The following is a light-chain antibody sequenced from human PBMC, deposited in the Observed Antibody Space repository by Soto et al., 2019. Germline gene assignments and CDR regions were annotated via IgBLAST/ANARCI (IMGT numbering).Light chain of an antibody. V-gene: IGKV1-27*01. Sequence: DTQMTQSPSSLSASLGDRVTITCRASQDINNYLAWYQQRPGNVPKLLIYAASTLQSGVPSRFSGSGSGTDFTLTISSLQPEDVATYYCQKYDIAPRTFGGGTRVEIK. CDR3: QKYDIAPRT. CDR2: AAS. J-gene: IGKJ4*01. CDR1: QDINNY.